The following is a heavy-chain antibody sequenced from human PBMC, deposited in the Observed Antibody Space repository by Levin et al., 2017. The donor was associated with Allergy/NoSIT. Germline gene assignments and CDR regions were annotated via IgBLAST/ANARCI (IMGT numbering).Heavy chain of an antibody. CDR2: IKQDGSEK. Sequence: GESLKISCAASGFTFSSYWMSWVRQAPGKGLEWVANIKQDGSEKYYVDSVKGRFTISRDNAKNSLYLQMNSLRAEDTAVYYCARGSKEASGWYDLFDYWGQGTLVTVSS. D-gene: IGHD6-19*01. CDR1: GFTFSSYW. J-gene: IGHJ4*02. V-gene: IGHV3-7*01. CDR3: ARGSKEASGWYDLFDY.